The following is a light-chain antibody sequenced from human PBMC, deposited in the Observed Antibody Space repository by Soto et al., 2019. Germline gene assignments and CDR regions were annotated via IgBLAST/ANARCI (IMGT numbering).Light chain of an antibody. V-gene: IGLV2-14*01. CDR1: SRDVGGSNY. CDR3: SSYTSSSTLGV. J-gene: IGLJ1*01. CDR2: EVS. Sequence: QSALIQPASVSGSPGQSITISCTGTSRDVGGSNYVSWYQHHPHRAPKLLIYEVSYRPSGVSNRFSGSKSGNTASLTISGLQAEDEADYYCSSYTSSSTLGVFGTGTKLTVL.